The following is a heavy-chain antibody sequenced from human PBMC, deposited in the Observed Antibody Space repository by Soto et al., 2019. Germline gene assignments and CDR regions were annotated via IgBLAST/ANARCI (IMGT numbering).Heavy chain of an antibody. V-gene: IGHV1-18*01. CDR1: GYGFTTYG. CDR3: ARGRYGDY. CDR2: ISAHNGNT. D-gene: IGHD1-1*01. Sequence: QVHLVQSGAEVKKPGASVKVSCKGSGYGFTTYGITWVRQAPGQGLEWMAWISAHNGNTTSAQQLQGRVTATRDTSTSTASMELRSLRSADTAVYYCARGRYGDYWGQGALVTVSS. J-gene: IGHJ4*02.